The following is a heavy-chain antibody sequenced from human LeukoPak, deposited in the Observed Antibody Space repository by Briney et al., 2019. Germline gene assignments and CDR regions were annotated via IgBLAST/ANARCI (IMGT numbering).Heavy chain of an antibody. Sequence: GGSLRLSCAASGFTFSSYAMSWVRQAPGKGLEWVSAISGSGGSTYYADSVKGRFTISRDNSKNTLYLQMNSLRAEDTAVYYCAKEVGDYDFWGGYSPSPYFDYWGQGTLVTVSS. CDR3: AKEVGDYDFWGGYSPSPYFDY. CDR1: GFTFSSYA. V-gene: IGHV3-23*01. CDR2: ISGSGGST. J-gene: IGHJ4*02. D-gene: IGHD3-3*01.